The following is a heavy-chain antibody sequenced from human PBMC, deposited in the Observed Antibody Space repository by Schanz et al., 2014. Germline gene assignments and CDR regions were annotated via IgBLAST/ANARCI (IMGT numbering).Heavy chain of an antibody. Sequence: EVQLVESGGGMVQPGGSLRLSCAASGFTFSDHYMDWVRQAPGKGLEWVSAISGSGGSTVYADSVKGRFTISRDNSKNTVYLQMNSLRGEDTGMYYCARGDPVAGLDYWGRGTLVTVSS. CDR2: ISGSGGST. CDR1: GFTFSDHY. V-gene: IGHV3-23*04. J-gene: IGHJ4*02. CDR3: ARGDPVAGLDY.